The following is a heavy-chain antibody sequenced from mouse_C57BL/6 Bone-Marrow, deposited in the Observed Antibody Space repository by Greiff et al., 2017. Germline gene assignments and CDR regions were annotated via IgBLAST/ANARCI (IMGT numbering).Heavy chain of an antibody. CDR3: ARRGTYYYGSSYFWYFDV. J-gene: IGHJ1*03. CDR1: GYTFTSYW. Sequence: VQLQQPGAELVKPGASVKMSCKASGYTFTSYWITWVKQRPGQGLEWIGDIYPGSGSTNYNAKFKSKATLTVDTSSSTAYMQLSSLTSEDSAVYYCARRGTYYYGSSYFWYFDVWGTRTTVTISS. CDR2: IYPGSGST. D-gene: IGHD1-1*01. V-gene: IGHV1-55*01.